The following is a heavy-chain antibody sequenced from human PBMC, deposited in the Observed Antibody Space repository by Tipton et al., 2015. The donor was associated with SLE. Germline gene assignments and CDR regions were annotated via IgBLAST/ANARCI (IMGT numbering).Heavy chain of an antibody. V-gene: IGHV4-59*01. Sequence: TLSLTCAVSGASISNYYWSWLRQTPGKGLEWIGNIYYTGRTNYNPSLKSRVTISLDTSKNQFSLKLSSVTAADTAVYYCARDEIVVIPAASYQYHYGRDVWGQGTTVTVSS. CDR2: IYYTGRT. CDR3: ARDEIVVIPAASYQYHYGRDV. D-gene: IGHD2-2*01. J-gene: IGHJ6*02. CDR1: GASISNYY.